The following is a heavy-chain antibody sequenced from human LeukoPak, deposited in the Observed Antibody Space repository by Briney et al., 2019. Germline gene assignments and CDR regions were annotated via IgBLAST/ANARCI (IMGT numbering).Heavy chain of an antibody. CDR2: IYYTGDT. V-gene: IGHV4-59*11. CDR3: ATKPVVPASQGHYFDR. CDR1: GVSLTSHY. Sequence: SETLSLTCSVSGVSLTSHYWSWIRQPPGKGLEWIGNIYYTGDTGYNPSLHSRVTMSMDTSKNQFSLNLSLMTAADTAVYYCATKPVVPASQGHYFDRWGQGTLVTVSS. D-gene: IGHD2-21*01. J-gene: IGHJ5*02.